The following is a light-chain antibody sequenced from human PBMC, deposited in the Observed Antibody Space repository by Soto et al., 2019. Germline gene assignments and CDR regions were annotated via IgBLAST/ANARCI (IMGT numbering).Light chain of an antibody. CDR1: SSNIGAGYD. Sequence: QSVLTQPPSVSGAPGQRVTISCTGSSSNIGAGYDVHWYQQLPGTAPKLLIYCNSNRPSGVPDRFSGSKSGTSASLAITGLEAEDEADYYWQYYGSSMSGYVFGTGTKVTVL. V-gene: IGLV1-40*01. CDR3: QYYGSSMSGYV. J-gene: IGLJ1*01. CDR2: CNS.